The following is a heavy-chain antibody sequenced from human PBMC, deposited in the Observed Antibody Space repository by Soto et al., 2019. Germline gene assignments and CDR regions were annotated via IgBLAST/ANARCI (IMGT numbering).Heavy chain of an antibody. V-gene: IGHV3-23*01. D-gene: IGHD5-18*01. CDR3: EKVEGTARNDFDA. J-gene: IGHJ3*01. CDR2: VSGSAGST. CDR1: VFTFSIYF. Sequence: VGSLRLSCASSVFTFSIYFITWFLQAPVKGLEWVSAVSGSAGSTYYADSVKGRLSISRDNSKSNMYLQMNSLRVDETAIYYCEKVEGTARNDFDAWGQRKMVSVSS.